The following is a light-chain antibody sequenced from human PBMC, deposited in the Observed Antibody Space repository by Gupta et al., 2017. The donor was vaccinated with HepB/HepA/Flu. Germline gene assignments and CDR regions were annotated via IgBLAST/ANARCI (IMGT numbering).Light chain of an antibody. V-gene: IGKV1-8*01. CDR3: QQDYSYHQ. J-gene: IGKJ1*01. CDR2: AAS. Sequence: AIRMTQSPSSFSASTGDRVTITCRASQGISSYLAWYQQKPGKAPKLLIYAASTLQSGVPSRFSGSGSGTDFTLTSSCLQSEDFATYYCQQDYSYHQFGQGTKVEIK. CDR1: QGISSY.